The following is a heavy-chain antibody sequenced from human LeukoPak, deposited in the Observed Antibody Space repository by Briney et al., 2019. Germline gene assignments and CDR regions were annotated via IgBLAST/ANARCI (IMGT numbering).Heavy chain of an antibody. CDR2: INPSGGST. J-gene: IGHJ6*03. CDR3: ATVEQWLTQGYYYYYMDV. Sequence: ASVKVSCKASGYTFTSYYMHWVRQAPGQGLEWMGTINPSGGSTSYAQKFQGRVTMTRDTSTSTVYMELSSLRSADTAVYYCATVEQWLTQGYYYYYMDVWGKGTTVTVSS. D-gene: IGHD6-19*01. V-gene: IGHV1-46*03. CDR1: GYTFTSYY.